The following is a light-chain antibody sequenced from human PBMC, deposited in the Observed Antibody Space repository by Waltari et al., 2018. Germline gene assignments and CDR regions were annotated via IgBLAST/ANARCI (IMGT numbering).Light chain of an antibody. CDR1: QSLQTTDVYNY. Sequence: IVMTQSPSSLPVTPGEPASISCRSSQSLQTTDVYNYLDWYLQKPGQSPQLLIYLGSSRASGVPDRFSGSGSGTDFTLIISRVEADDVGVYYCMQALQPPRTFGQGTKVEIK. J-gene: IGKJ1*01. V-gene: IGKV2-28*01. CDR3: MQALQPPRT. CDR2: LGS.